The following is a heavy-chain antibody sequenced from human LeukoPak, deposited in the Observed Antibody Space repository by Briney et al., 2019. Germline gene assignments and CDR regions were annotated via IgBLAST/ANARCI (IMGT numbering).Heavy chain of an antibody. Sequence: GGSLRLSCAASGFTFSSYAMHWVRQAPGKGPEWVAVISYDGSNKYYADSVKGRFTISRDNSKNTLYLQMNSLRAEDTAVYYCARGYVDTAMVTGFDYWGQGTLVTVSS. CDR2: ISYDGSNK. V-gene: IGHV3-30-3*01. D-gene: IGHD5-18*01. CDR1: GFTFSSYA. CDR3: ARGYVDTAMVTGFDY. J-gene: IGHJ4*02.